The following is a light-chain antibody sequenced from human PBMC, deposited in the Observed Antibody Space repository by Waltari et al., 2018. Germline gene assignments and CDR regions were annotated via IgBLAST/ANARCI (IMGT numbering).Light chain of an antibody. Sequence: SYVLTQPPSVSVAPGQTARITRWGSNIGNRGVYWYQQKPGQAPLLVIYDVSDRPSGIPYRFSGSKSGSTAMLTISGVEAGDEAEYYCQVWDGTTDHPSVVFGGGTKLTVL. J-gene: IGLJ2*01. V-gene: IGLV3-21*02. CDR1: NIGNRG. CDR2: DVS. CDR3: QVWDGTTDHPSVV.